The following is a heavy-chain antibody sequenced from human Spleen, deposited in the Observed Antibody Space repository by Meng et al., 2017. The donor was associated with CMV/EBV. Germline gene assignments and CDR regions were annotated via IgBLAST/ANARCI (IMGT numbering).Heavy chain of an antibody. Sequence: EGSLRLSCAASGFTFSSYWMHWVRQAPGKGLVWVSRINSDGSSTSYADSVKGRFTISRDNAKNTLYLQMNSLRAEDTAVYYCARDATDYYYYGMDVWGQGTTVTVSS. V-gene: IGHV3-74*01. CDR3: ARDATDYYYYGMDV. CDR1: GFTFSSYW. D-gene: IGHD2-21*02. J-gene: IGHJ6*02. CDR2: INSDGSST.